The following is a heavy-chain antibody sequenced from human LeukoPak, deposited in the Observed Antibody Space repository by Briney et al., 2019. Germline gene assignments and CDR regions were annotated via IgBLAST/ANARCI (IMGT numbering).Heavy chain of an antibody. CDR1: GFTLSNYA. J-gene: IGHJ4*02. D-gene: IGHD4-11*01. Sequence: GGSLRLSCAASGFTLSNYAMNWVRQAPGKGLEWVSVISGGDSSTYYADSVKGRFTIFRDLSKNTLYLQMNSLGAEDTAVYYCAKAPSRDAYSKSSLNYLEYWGEGALVTVSS. V-gene: IGHV3-23*01. CDR3: AKAPSRDAYSKSSLNYLEY. CDR2: ISGGDSST.